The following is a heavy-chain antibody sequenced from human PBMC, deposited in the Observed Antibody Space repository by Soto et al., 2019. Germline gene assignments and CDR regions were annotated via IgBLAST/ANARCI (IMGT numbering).Heavy chain of an antibody. J-gene: IGHJ4*02. CDR1: GGSVSSGSYY. Sequence: SETLSLTCTVSGGSVSSGSYYWSRIRQPPGKGLEWIGYIYYSGSTNYNPSLKSRVTISVDTSKNQFSLKLSSVTAADTAVYYCAKGRASPQFDYWGQGTLVTVSS. CDR3: AKGRASPQFDY. D-gene: IGHD5-12*01. CDR2: IYYSGST. V-gene: IGHV4-61*01.